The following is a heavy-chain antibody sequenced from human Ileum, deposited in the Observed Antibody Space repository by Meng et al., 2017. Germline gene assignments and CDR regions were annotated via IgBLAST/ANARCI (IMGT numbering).Heavy chain of an antibody. V-gene: IGHV3-7*01. Sequence: GESLKISCAASGFTFSSYWMSWVRQAPGKGLEWVANIKQDGSEKYYVDSVKGRFTISRDNAKNSLYLQMNSLRAEDTAVYYCAAGYSSGWYPPQPYYFVYWGQGTPVNVAS. CDR2: IKQDGSEK. J-gene: IGHJ4*01. CDR1: GFTFSSYW. CDR3: AAGYSSGWYPPQPYYFVY. D-gene: IGHD6-19*01.